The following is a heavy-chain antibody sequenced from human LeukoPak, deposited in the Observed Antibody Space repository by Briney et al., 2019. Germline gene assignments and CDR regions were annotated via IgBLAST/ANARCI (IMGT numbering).Heavy chain of an antibody. CDR3: ARGGAFGDRTYYFAS. V-gene: IGHV3-23*01. CDR1: GFTFNNYA. D-gene: IGHD4-17*01. J-gene: IGHJ4*02. CDR2: ISGSGDTT. Sequence: GGSLRLSCVASGFTFNNYAMTWVRQVPGKGLEWVSAISGSGDTTHYADSVKGRFTISRDNSKNTLNLQMNSLRAEDTAVYYCARGGAFGDRTYYFASWGQGILVTVSS.